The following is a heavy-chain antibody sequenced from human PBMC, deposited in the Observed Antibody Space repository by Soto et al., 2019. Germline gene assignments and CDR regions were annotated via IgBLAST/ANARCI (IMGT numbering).Heavy chain of an antibody. CDR3: GKIRGYDLGSTTCQL. CDR1: GFTFSSSA. V-gene: IGHV3-23*01. J-gene: IGHJ1*01. D-gene: IGHD5-12*01. Sequence: EVQLLESGGGLVQPGGSLRLSCAAAGFTFSSSAMSWVRQAPGKGLDWVSAISGNGDTTYYAASVKGRFTISSDISKNSVYVEMNAMEAEDTAVYYCGKIRGYDLGSTTCQLWGECTLVTVSS. CDR2: ISGNGDTT.